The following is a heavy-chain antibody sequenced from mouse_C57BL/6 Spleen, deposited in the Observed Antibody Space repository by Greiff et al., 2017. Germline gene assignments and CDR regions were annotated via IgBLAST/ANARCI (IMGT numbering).Heavy chain of an antibody. J-gene: IGHJ1*03. V-gene: IGHV5-17*01. CDR3: ARGYYGSSPYWYFDV. D-gene: IGHD1-1*01. Sequence: DVMLVESGGGLVKPGGSLKLSCAASGFTFSDYGMHWVRQAPEKGLEWVAYISSGSSTIYYADTVKGRFTISRDNATNTLFLQMTSLRSEDTAMYYCARGYYGSSPYWYFDVWGTGTTVTVSS. CDR2: ISSGSSTI. CDR1: GFTFSDYG.